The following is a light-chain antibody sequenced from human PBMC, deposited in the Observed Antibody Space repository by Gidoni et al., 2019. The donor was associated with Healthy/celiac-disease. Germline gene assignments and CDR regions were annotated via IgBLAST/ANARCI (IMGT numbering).Light chain of an antibody. CDR2: DVS. Sequence: QSALTQPASVSGSPGQSITISCTGTSSDVGGYNYVSWYQQHPGKAPKLMLYDVSNRPSGVSNRFSGSKSGNTASLTISGLQAEDEADYYCSSYTSSSTPPYVFGTGPTVTVL. CDR1: SSDVGGYNY. CDR3: SSYTSSSTPPYV. J-gene: IGLJ1*01. V-gene: IGLV2-14*01.